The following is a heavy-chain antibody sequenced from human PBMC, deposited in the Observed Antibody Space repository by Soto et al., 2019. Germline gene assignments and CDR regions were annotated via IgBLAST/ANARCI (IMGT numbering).Heavy chain of an antibody. J-gene: IGHJ6*02. CDR1: GGSISSSSYY. CDR2: IYYSGST. D-gene: IGHD6-25*01. Sequence: PSETLSLTCTVSGGSISSSSYYWGWIRQPPGKGREWIGSIYYSGSTYYNPSLKSRVTISVDTSKNQFSLKLSSVTAADTAVYYCASRKRRLPSYGMDVWGQGTKVTVSS. V-gene: IGHV4-39*01. CDR3: ASRKRRLPSYGMDV.